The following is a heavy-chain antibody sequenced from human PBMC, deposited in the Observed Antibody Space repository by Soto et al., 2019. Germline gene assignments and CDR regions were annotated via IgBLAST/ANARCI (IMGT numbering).Heavy chain of an antibody. CDR1: AYTFTHFY. CDR3: ARLIPGVDAWFVP. V-gene: IGHV1-46*01. D-gene: IGHD2-2*01. J-gene: IGHJ5*02. Sequence: ASVKVSCKASAYTFTHFYMHWLRRAPGQGLEWMGVINPNTGTPSYAQKSQGRVTMTIDTSTSTANMDLRSLTSDDTAVYYCARLIPGVDAWFVPWGQGTLVTSPQ. CDR2: INPNTGTP.